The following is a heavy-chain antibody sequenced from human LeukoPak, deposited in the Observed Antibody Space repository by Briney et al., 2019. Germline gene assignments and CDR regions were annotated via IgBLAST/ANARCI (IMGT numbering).Heavy chain of an antibody. D-gene: IGHD2-21*02. J-gene: IGHJ4*02. CDR1: GGSISSATYF. V-gene: IGHV4-39*01. CDR3: SRQALSYCGGDCYYYFDY. Sequence: SETLSLTCTVSGGSISSATYFWGWIRQPPGKGLEWNGSIYYSGSTYYNPSLKSRVTISVDTSKSRFSLKLSSVTAADTAVYYCSRQALSYCGGDCYYYFDYWGRGTLVTVSS. CDR2: IYYSGST.